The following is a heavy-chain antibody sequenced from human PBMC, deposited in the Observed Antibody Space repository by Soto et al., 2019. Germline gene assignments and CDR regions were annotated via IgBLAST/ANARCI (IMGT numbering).Heavy chain of an antibody. V-gene: IGHV3-7*01. J-gene: IGHJ4*02. CDR1: GFAFSIYW. Sequence: GSLRLSCAASGFAFSIYWMMWVRQAPGKGLEWVANIKEDGSKKYHVDSVKGRFTISRDNAKNSLYLQLNSLRAEDTAIYYCVRENNGGPEFWGQGIMVTVSS. CDR2: IKEDGSKK. D-gene: IGHD1-20*01. CDR3: VRENNGGPEF.